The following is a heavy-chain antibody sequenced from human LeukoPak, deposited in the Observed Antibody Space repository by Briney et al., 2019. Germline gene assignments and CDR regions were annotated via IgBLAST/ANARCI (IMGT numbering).Heavy chain of an antibody. CDR3: AREYDSIGVFDP. J-gene: IGHJ5*02. CDR2: IYSGGST. CDR1: GFTVSSNY. D-gene: IGHD3-22*01. Sequence: TGGSLRLSCAASGFTVSSNYMSWVRQAPGKGLEWVSVIYSGGSTYYADSVKGRFTISRDNSKNTLYLQMNSLRAEDTAVYYCAREYDSIGVFDPWGQGTLVNVSS. V-gene: IGHV3-66*01.